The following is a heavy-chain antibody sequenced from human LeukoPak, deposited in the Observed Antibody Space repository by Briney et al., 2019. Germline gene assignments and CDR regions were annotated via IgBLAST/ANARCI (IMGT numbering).Heavy chain of an antibody. D-gene: IGHD3-10*01. Sequence: PGGSLRLSCAASGFTFSTYSMNWVRQAPGKGLEWVSSISSSSSYIYYADSVKGRFTTSRDNAKNSLYLQMNSLRAEDTAVYYCVSGFGERQFYYWGQGTLVTVSS. CDR1: GFTFSTYS. J-gene: IGHJ4*02. CDR3: VSGFGERQFYY. V-gene: IGHV3-21*01. CDR2: ISSSSSYI.